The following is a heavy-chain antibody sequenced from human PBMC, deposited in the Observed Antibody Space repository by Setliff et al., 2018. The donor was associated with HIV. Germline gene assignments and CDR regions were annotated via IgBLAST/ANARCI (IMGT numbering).Heavy chain of an antibody. Sequence: ASVKVSCKASGGTFSSYAISWVRQAPGQGLEWMGGIIPILGIANYAQKFQGRVTITADESTSTAYMELSSLRSEDTAVYYCAKDPSVTVTTIWGQGTMVTVSS. CDR3: AKDPSVTVTTI. J-gene: IGHJ3*02. CDR2: IIPILGIA. CDR1: GGTFSSYA. D-gene: IGHD4-17*01. V-gene: IGHV1-69*10.